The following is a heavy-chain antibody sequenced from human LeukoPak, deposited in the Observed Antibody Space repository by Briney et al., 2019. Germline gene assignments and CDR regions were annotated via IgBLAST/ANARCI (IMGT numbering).Heavy chain of an antibody. J-gene: IGHJ4*02. CDR1: GFTFSSYG. Sequence: PGGSLRLSCAASGFTFSSYGMHWVRQAPGKGLEWVAFIRHDGSNKYYADSVKGRFTISRDNSKNTLYLQMNSLRAEDTAVYYCAKKIKAAHYSSGCFDYWGQGALVTVSS. D-gene: IGHD6-19*01. CDR2: IRHDGSNK. V-gene: IGHV3-30*02. CDR3: AKKIKAAHYSSGCFDY.